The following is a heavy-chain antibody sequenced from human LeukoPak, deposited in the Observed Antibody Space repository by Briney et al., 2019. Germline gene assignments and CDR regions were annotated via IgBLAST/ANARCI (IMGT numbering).Heavy chain of an antibody. CDR1: GGSISSGSYY. V-gene: IGHV4-61*02. J-gene: IGHJ4*02. Sequence: NASETLSLTCTVSGGSISSGSYYWSWIRQPAGKGLEWIGRIYTSGSTNYNPSLKSRVTISVDTSKNQFSLKLSSVTAADTAVYYCARAYLSYSSSWFFYFDYWGQGTLVTVSS. CDR2: IYTSGST. CDR3: ARAYLSYSSSWFFYFDY. D-gene: IGHD6-13*01.